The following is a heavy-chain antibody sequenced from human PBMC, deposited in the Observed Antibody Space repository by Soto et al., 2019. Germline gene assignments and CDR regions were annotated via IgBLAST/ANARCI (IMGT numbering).Heavy chain of an antibody. CDR3: ARDNRNTYCGSDCYFYFDY. D-gene: IGHD2-21*01. V-gene: IGHV3-21*01. CDR2: ISSSSSYI. Sequence: EVQLVESGGGLVKPGGSLRLSCAASGITFSSYSMNWVRQAPGKGLAWVSSISSSSSYIYYADSVKGRFTISRDNAKNSLYLEMSSLRAEDTAVYYCARDNRNTYCGSDCYFYFDYWGQGTLVTVSS. J-gene: IGHJ4*02. CDR1: GITFSSYS.